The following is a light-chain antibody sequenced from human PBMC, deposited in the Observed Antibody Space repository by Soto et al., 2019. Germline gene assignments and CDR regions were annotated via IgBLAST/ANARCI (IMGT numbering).Light chain of an antibody. CDR1: QSVSSY. CDR2: DAS. V-gene: IGKV3-11*01. Sequence: EIVLTQSPATLSLSPGERATLSCRASQSVSSYLAWYQQKPGQAPRLLIYDASNRATGIPARFSGSGSGTDFTLTISSLEPEDFAVYYCQQRAFGGGTKVEI. CDR3: QQRA. J-gene: IGKJ4*01.